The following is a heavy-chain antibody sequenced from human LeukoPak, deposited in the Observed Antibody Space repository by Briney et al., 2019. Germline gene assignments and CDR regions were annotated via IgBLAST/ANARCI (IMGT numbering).Heavy chain of an antibody. D-gene: IGHD3-10*01. CDR1: GGSFSGYY. J-gene: IGHJ4*02. Sequence: SETLSLTCAVYGGSFSGYYWSWIRQPPGKGLEWIGEINHSGSTNYNPSLKSRVTISVDTPKNQFSLKLSSVTAADTAVYYCARVGSYYYDSGSYFDYWGQGTLVTVSS. V-gene: IGHV4-34*01. CDR2: INHSGST. CDR3: ARVGSYYYDSGSYFDY.